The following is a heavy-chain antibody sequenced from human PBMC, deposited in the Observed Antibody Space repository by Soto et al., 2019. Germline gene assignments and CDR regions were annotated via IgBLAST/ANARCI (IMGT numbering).Heavy chain of an antibody. D-gene: IGHD1-7*01. Sequence: GGSLRLSCAASGFVFSSYAMSWVRQAPGKGLEWVSAISGSGTTAYYADSVKGRFIFSRDNPKNTLYLQMSSLRAEDTTVYYCAKRTSMSRNYYFDYWGQGTLVTVSS. J-gene: IGHJ4*02. CDR2: ISGSGTTA. V-gene: IGHV3-23*01. CDR3: AKRTSMSRNYYFDY. CDR1: GFVFSSYA.